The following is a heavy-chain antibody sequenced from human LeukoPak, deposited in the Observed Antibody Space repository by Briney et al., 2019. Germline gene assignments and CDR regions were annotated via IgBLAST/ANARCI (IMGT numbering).Heavy chain of an antibody. CDR2: VDSSGSHI. V-gene: IGHV3-21*01. Sequence: GGSLRLSCAASGFAFSYYNMNWVRQAPGKGLEWVSSVDSSGSHIYYAGSVRGRFTISRDNAKNSLYLQMNSLRADDTAIYYCTRDIAPSGDFDYWGQGTLVTVSP. CDR1: GFAFSYYN. CDR3: TRDIAPSGDFDY. J-gene: IGHJ4*02. D-gene: IGHD2-21*01.